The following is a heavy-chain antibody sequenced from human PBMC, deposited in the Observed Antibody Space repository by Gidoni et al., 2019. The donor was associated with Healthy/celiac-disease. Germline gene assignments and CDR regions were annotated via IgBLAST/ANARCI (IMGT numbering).Heavy chain of an antibody. D-gene: IGHD1-26*01. CDR3: ARSGGRVRVVDY. Sequence: QVQLQESGPGLVKPSQTLSLPCTVSGGSISSGGYYWSWIRQHPGKGLEWIGYIYYSGSTYYNPSLKSRVTISVDTSKNQFSLKLSSVTAADTAVYYCARSGGRVRVVDYWGQGTLVTVSS. CDR2: IYYSGST. J-gene: IGHJ4*02. CDR1: GGSISSGGYY. V-gene: IGHV4-31*03.